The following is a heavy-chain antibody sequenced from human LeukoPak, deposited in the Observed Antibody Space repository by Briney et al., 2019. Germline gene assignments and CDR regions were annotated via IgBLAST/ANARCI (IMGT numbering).Heavy chain of an antibody. J-gene: IGHJ4*02. Sequence: ASVKVSCKASGGTFSSYAISWVRQAPGQGLEWMGGIIPIFGTANYAQKFQGRVTMTRDTSTSTVYMELSSLRSEDTAVYYCARTEEHSGWYEPPLYFDYWGQGTLVTVSS. CDR3: ARTEEHSGWYEPPLYFDY. V-gene: IGHV1-69*05. CDR2: IIPIFGTA. CDR1: GGTFSSYA. D-gene: IGHD6-19*01.